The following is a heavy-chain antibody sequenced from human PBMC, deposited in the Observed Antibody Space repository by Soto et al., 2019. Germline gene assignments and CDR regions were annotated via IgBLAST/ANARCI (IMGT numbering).Heavy chain of an antibody. CDR1: GYTFNSCA. D-gene: IGHD3-3*01. CDR3: ARVVWSGYPPLNWFDP. J-gene: IGHJ5*02. CDR2: INAGNGNT. V-gene: IGHV1-3*01. Sequence: ASVKVCCKDSGYTFNSCAMHWVRQAHGQRLEWMGWINAGNGNTKYSQKFQGRVTMTTDTSTSTAYMELRSLRSDDTAVYYCARVVWSGYPPLNWFDPWGQGTLVTVSS.